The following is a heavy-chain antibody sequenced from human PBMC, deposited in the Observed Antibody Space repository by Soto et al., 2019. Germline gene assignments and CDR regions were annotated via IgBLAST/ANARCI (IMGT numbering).Heavy chain of an antibody. Sequence: SQTLSLTCAISGDSVSSNSAALNWIRQSPSRGLEWLGRTYYRSKWYNDYAVSVKSRISINPDTSKNQFSLQLNSVTPEDMAVYYCARAPGGIDAFDIWGQGKMVTVSS. CDR3: ARAPGGIDAFDI. CDR1: GDSVSSNSAA. J-gene: IGHJ3*02. CDR2: TYYRSKWYN. D-gene: IGHD3-16*01. V-gene: IGHV6-1*01.